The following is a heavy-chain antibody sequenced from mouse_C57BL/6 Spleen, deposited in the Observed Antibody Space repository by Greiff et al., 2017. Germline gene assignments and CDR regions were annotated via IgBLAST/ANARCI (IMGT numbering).Heavy chain of an antibody. D-gene: IGHD2-3*01. V-gene: IGHV1-22*01. Sequence: VQLKESGPELVKPGASVKMSCKASGYTFTDYNMYWVKQSHGKSLEWIGYINPYNGGTSYNQKFKGKATLTVNKSSSAAYMELRSLTSEDSAVYYCASGDDGHYVGYWGQGTTLTVSS. J-gene: IGHJ2*01. CDR3: ASGDDGHYVGY. CDR1: GYTFTDYN. CDR2: INPYNGGT.